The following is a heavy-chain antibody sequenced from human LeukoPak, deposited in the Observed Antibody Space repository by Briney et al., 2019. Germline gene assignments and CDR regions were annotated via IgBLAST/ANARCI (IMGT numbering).Heavy chain of an antibody. J-gene: IGHJ4*02. CDR1: GGTFSSYA. CDR2: IIPIFGTA. CDR3: ARRGIAAFAFDY. V-gene: IGHV1-69*05. Sequence: ASVKVSCKASGGTFSSYAISWVRQAPGQGLDGLGGIIPIFGTANYAQKFQGRVTITTDESTSTAYMELSSLRSEDTAVYYCARRGIAAFAFDYWGQGTLVTVSS. D-gene: IGHD6-13*01.